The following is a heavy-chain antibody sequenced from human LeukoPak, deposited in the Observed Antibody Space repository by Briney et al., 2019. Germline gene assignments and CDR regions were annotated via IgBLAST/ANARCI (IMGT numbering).Heavy chain of an antibody. CDR3: AKQALYYFDY. Sequence: SETLSLTCTVSGGSISSSSYYWGWIRQPPGKGLEWIGSIYYSGSTYYNPSLKSRVAISVDTSKNQFSLKLSSVTAADTAVYYCAKQALYYFDYWGQGTLVTVSS. CDR2: IYYSGST. J-gene: IGHJ4*02. CDR1: GGSISSSSYY. V-gene: IGHV4-39*01.